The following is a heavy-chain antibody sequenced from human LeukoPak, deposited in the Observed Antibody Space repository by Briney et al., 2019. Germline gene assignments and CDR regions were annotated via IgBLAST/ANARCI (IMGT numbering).Heavy chain of an antibody. V-gene: IGHV1-2*02. CDR2: MNPNSGGT. J-gene: IGHJ4*02. CDR3: ARDAYGDPDY. CDR1: GYTFTIYY. Sequence: ASVKVSCKASGYTFTIYYIHWVRQAPGQGLEWMGWMNPNSGGTNYAQKFQGRVTMTRDTSISTAYMELSRLRSDDTAVYYCARDAYGDPDYWGQGTLVTVSS. D-gene: IGHD4-17*01.